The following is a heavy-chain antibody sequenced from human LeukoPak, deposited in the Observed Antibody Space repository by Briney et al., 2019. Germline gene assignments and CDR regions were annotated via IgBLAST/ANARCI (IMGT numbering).Heavy chain of an antibody. CDR2: IYYGGST. CDR1: GGSVSSSHY. CDR3: AKSTYYYDTFVNAFDF. J-gene: IGHJ3*01. Sequence: SETLSLTCTVSGGSVSSSHYWGWIRQPPGKGLEWIGSIYYGGSTYYNVSLRSRVTTSVDTSKNQFSLKLSSVTAADTAVYYCAKSTYYYDTFVNAFDFWGQGTVVTVSS. D-gene: IGHD3-22*01. V-gene: IGHV4-39*07.